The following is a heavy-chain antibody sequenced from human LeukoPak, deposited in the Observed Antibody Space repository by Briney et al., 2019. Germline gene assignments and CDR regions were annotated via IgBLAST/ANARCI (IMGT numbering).Heavy chain of an antibody. CDR3: ASIYGDYDYDAFDI. Sequence: ASAKVSCKASGYTFTSYGISWVRQAPGQGLEWMGWISAYNGNTNYAQKLQGRVTMTTDTSTSTAYMELRSLRSDDTAVYYCASIYGDYDYDAFDIWGQGTMVTVSS. J-gene: IGHJ3*02. V-gene: IGHV1-18*04. CDR1: GYTFTSYG. D-gene: IGHD4-17*01. CDR2: ISAYNGNT.